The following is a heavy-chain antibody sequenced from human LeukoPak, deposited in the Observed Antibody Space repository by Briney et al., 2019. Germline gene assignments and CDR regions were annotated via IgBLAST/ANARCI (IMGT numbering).Heavy chain of an antibody. V-gene: IGHV3-30*18. D-gene: IGHD3-22*01. Sequence: PGGSLRLSCAASGFTFSSYGMHWARQAPGKGLEWVAVISYDGSNKYYADSVKGRFTISRDNSKNTLYLQMNSLRAEDTAVYYCAKDKTYYYDSSGYHDYWGQGTLVTVSS. CDR3: AKDKTYYYDSSGYHDY. CDR1: GFTFSSYG. J-gene: IGHJ4*02. CDR2: ISYDGSNK.